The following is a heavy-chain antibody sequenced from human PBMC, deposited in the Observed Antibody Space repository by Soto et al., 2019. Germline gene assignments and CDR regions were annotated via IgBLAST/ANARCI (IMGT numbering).Heavy chain of an antibody. J-gene: IGHJ4*02. CDR1: GFIFSNAW. CDR2: IKSKTDGGTT. V-gene: IGHV3-15*01. Sequence: EVQLVESGGGLVKPGGSLRLSCAASGFIFSNAWMSWVRQAPGKGLEWVGRIKSKTDGGTTDYAAPVKGRFTFSRDDSKHKLYLQMNSLKTEDTAVYYFIMIVPKDYWGQGTLVTVSS. CDR3: IMIVPKDY. D-gene: IGHD3-22*01.